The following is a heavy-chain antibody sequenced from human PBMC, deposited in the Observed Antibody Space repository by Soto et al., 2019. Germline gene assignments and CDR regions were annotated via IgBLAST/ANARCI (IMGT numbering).Heavy chain of an antibody. V-gene: IGHV4-39*01. CDR2: IYYSGST. D-gene: IGHD1-26*01. J-gene: IGHJ6*02. CDR1: GGSISSSSYY. Sequence: QLQLQESGPGLVKPSETLSLTCTVSGGSISSSSYYWGWIRQPPGKGLEWIGSIYYSGSTYYNPSLRSRVTISVDKSKNQFSRKLSSVTAADTAVYYCARHRVPRIDYYGMDVWGQGTTVTVSS. CDR3: ARHRVPRIDYYGMDV.